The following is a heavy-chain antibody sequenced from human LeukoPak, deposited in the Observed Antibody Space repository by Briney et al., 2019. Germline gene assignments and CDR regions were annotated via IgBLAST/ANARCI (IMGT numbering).Heavy chain of an antibody. Sequence: GGSLRLSCAASGFTFSSYAMSWVRQAPGKGLEWVSAISGSGGSTYYADSVKGRFTISRDNSKNTLYLQMNSLSAEDTAVYYCAKKMRDLLWFGEWGQGTLVTVSS. D-gene: IGHD3-10*01. CDR1: GFTFSSYA. V-gene: IGHV3-23*01. CDR3: AKKMRDLLWFGE. J-gene: IGHJ4*02. CDR2: ISGSGGST.